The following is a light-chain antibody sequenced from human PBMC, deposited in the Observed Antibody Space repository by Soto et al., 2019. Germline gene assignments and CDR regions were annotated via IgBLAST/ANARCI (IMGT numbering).Light chain of an antibody. CDR2: DAS. J-gene: IGKJ1*01. V-gene: IGKV3-11*01. CDR1: QSVSTY. Sequence: EIVLTQSPATLSLSPGERATLSCRASQSVSTYLAWYQQKPGQAPRLLIYDASHRATGIPARFSGSGSGTDYTLTISSLEPEDFAIYYCQQYIDWPRSRTFGQGTKVEIK. CDR3: QQYIDWPRSRT.